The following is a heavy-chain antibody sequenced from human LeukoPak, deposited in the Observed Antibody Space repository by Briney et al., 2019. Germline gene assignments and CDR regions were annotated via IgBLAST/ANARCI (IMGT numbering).Heavy chain of an antibody. J-gene: IGHJ4*02. CDR2: ISHSESA. D-gene: IGHD3-22*01. Sequence: SETLSLTCTVSDRSISSGANYWSWIRQPPGRGLEWIGYISHSESAYYSPSLESRITISVDRSKNQFSLKLSSVTAADTAVYYCARVEYYDSSGCYVDYWGQGTLVTVSS. V-gene: IGHV4-30-2*01. CDR1: DRSISSGANY. CDR3: ARVEYYDSSGCYVDY.